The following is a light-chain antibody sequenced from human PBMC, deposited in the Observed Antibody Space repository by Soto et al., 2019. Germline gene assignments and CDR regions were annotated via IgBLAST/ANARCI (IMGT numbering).Light chain of an antibody. J-gene: IGKJ1*01. CDR3: HQSYSPPRT. V-gene: IGKV1-39*01. CDR2: AAS. CDR1: QSIRSY. Sequence: DIQMTQSPSSLSASVGDTVIITCRASQSIRSYLNWYQQKPGKAPKLLIYAASTLQSGVPSRFSGSASGTDFPLTISSLHPEDFATYYCHQSYSPPRTFGQGTKVDVK.